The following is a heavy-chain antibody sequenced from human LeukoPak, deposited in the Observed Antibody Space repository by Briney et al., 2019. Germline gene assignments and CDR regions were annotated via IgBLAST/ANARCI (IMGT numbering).Heavy chain of an antibody. CDR3: AKDGARATQTFDH. J-gene: IGHJ4*02. Sequence: GGPLRLSCAASGFGFSSYGMHWVRQAPGKGLGGVAFIRYDGSNKYYAASVKGRFTISRANSTNTLYLHLNSLRAEDTAVYYCAKDGARATQTFDHWAQGHLVPVSS. CDR2: IRYDGSNK. D-gene: IGHD5-12*01. CDR1: GFGFSSYG. V-gene: IGHV3-30*02.